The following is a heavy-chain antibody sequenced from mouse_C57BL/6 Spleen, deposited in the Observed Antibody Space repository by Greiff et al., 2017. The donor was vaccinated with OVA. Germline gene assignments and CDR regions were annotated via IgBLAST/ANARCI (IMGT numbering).Heavy chain of an antibody. Sequence: VQLVESGAELVKPGASVKMSCKASGYTFTTYPIEWMKQNHGKSLEWIGNFHPYNDDTKYNEKFKGKATLTVVKSSSTVYLELSRLTSDDSAVYYCARNGYYPYYYAMDYWGQGTSVTVSS. CDR2: FHPYNDDT. CDR3: ARNGYYPYYYAMDY. CDR1: GYTFTTYP. J-gene: IGHJ4*01. D-gene: IGHD2-3*01. V-gene: IGHV1-47*01.